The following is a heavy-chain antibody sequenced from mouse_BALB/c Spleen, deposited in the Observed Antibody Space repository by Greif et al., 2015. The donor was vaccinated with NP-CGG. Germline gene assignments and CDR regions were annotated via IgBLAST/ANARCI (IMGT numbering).Heavy chain of an antibody. J-gene: IGHJ3*01. Sequence: EVQLVESGGGLVQPGGSRKLSCAASGFTFSSFGMHWVRQAPEKGLEWVAYISSGSSTIYYADTVKGRFTISRDNPKNNLCLQMTSLRSEDTAMYYCARGGTIYEYAFAYWGQGTLVTVSA. D-gene: IGHD2-4*01. V-gene: IGHV5-17*02. CDR3: ARGGTIYEYAFAY. CDR2: ISSGSSTI. CDR1: GFTFSSFG.